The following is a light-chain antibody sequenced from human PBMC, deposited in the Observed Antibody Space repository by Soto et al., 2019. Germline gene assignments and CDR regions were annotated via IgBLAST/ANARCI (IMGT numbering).Light chain of an antibody. Sequence: QAVVTQEPSLTGSPGGTVTLTCGSSTGTVTSGHYPYWFHQKPGQAPRTLVYNTSDKHSWTPARFSGSLLGGKAALTLSGAQPEDEADFYCLLSYSGARVFGGGTKLTVL. V-gene: IGLV7-46*01. CDR1: TGTVTSGHY. J-gene: IGLJ3*02. CDR2: NTS. CDR3: LLSYSGARV.